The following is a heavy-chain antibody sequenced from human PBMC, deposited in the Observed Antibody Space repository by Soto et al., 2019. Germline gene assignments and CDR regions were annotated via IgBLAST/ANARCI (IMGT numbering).Heavy chain of an antibody. CDR2: IYSGGST. J-gene: IGHJ2*01. Sequence: GGSLILSCAASGFTVISNYMSWVRQAPGKGLEWVSGIYSGGSTSYADSVKGRFTIFRDNSKNTLYLQMNSLRAEDTAVYYCARAHGDYISWYYDLWGRGTLVTVSS. V-gene: IGHV3-66*01. CDR3: ARAHGDYISWYYDL. D-gene: IGHD4-17*01. CDR1: GFTVISNY.